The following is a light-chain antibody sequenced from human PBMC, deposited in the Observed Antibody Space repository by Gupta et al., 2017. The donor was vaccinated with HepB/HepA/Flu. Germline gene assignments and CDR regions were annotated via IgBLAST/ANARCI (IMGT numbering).Light chain of an antibody. CDR2: AAS. CDR3: QQSYSTPRLGPT. CDR1: QSISSY. Sequence: DIQMTQSPSSLSASVGDRVTITCRASQSISSYLNWYQQKPGKAPKLLIYAASSLQSGVPSRFSGSGSGTDFTLTISSLQPEDFATYYCQQSYSTPRLGPTFGGGTKVEIK. V-gene: IGKV1-39*01. J-gene: IGKJ4*01.